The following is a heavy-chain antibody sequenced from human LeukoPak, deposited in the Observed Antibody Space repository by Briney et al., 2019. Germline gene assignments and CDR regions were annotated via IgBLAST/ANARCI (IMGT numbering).Heavy chain of an antibody. CDR2: INSAGSIT. Sequence: QPGGSLRLSCAASGFSFSSHWMHWVRQAPGKGLVWVSTINSAGSITPYADSVKGRFTISRDNAENTLYLQMNSLRAEDTAVYYCARGGTYSWDGLDIWGQGTMVTVSS. CDR1: GFSFSSHW. CDR3: ARGGTYSWDGLDI. D-gene: IGHD1-26*01. J-gene: IGHJ3*02. V-gene: IGHV3-74*01.